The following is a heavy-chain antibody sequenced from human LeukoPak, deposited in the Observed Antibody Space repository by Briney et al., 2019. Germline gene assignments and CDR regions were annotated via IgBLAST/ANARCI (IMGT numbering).Heavy chain of an antibody. CDR2: IYFTGST. Sequence: PSQTLSLTCSVSNDSITSGGYYWTWIRQTPGKGLEWLGYIYFTGSTSYNPSLKSRITISLDTPKNQFSLNLSSLDAADTAVYFCARGLYSSTWFNWLDPWGPGILATVSS. CDR3: ARGLYSSTWFNWLDP. V-gene: IGHV4-31*03. D-gene: IGHD6-13*01. CDR1: NDSITSGGYY. J-gene: IGHJ5*02.